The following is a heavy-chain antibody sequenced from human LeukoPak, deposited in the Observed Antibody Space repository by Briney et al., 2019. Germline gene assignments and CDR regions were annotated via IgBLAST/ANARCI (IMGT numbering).Heavy chain of an antibody. Sequence: SETLSLTCAVSGYSISSGYYWGWIRSPPGKGLEWIGSIYHSGSTYYNPSLKSRVTISVDTSKNQFSLKLSSVTAADTAVYYCARDGWELLPFSWFDYWGQGTLVTVSS. V-gene: IGHV4-38-2*02. CDR1: GYSISSGYY. CDR2: IYHSGST. CDR3: ARDGWELLPFSWFDY. J-gene: IGHJ4*02. D-gene: IGHD1-26*01.